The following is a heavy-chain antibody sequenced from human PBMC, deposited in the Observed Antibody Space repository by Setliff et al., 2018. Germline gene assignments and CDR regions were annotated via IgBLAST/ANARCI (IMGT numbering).Heavy chain of an antibody. CDR3: ARDRDSSGYPYYFDY. CDR2: ISAYNGNT. D-gene: IGHD3-22*01. J-gene: IGHJ4*02. V-gene: IGHV1-18*01. Sequence: ASVKVSCKASGYTFTSYGISWVRQALGQGLEWMGWISAYNGNTNYAQKLQGRVTMTTDTSTSTAYMELSRLRSDDTAVYYCARDRDSSGYPYYFDYWGQGTLVTVSS. CDR1: GYTFTSYG.